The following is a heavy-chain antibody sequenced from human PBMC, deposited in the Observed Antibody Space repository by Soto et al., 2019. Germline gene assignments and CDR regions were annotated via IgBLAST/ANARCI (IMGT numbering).Heavy chain of an antibody. CDR3: TTRLYDFWSGFSTALFDY. V-gene: IGHV3-15*07. J-gene: IGHJ4*02. CDR1: GFTFSNAW. CDR2: IKSKTDGGTT. D-gene: IGHD3-3*01. Sequence: PGGSLRLSCAASGFTFSNAWMNWVRQAPGKGLEWVGRIKSKTDGGTTDYAAPVKGRFTISRDDSKNTLYLQMNSLKTEDTAVYYCTTRLYDFWSGFSTALFDYWGQGTRVTVAS.